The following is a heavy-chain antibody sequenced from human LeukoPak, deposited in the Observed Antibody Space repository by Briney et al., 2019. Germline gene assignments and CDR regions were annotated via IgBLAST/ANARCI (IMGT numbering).Heavy chain of an antibody. CDR2: INPSGGST. D-gene: IGHD4-17*01. CDR3: ARDGVDYGDYVASDY. V-gene: IGHV1-46*01. J-gene: IGHJ4*02. CDR1: GYTFTSYY. Sequence: VASVKVSCKASGYTFTSYYMHWVRQAPGQGLEWMGIINPSGGSTSYAQKFQGRVTMTRDTSTSTVYMELSSLRSEDTAVYYCARDGVDYGDYVASDYWGQGTLVTVSS.